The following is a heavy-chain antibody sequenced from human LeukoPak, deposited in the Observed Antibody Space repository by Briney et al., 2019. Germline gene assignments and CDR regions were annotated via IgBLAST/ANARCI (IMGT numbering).Heavy chain of an antibody. CDR3: ARDYPPD. Sequence: PGGSLRLSCAASGFTFSSYSMNWVRQAPGKGLEWVSSISSSSSYIYYADSVKGRFTIPRDNAENTLFLQMNSLYAEDTAVYYCARDYPPDCGQGTLVTVSA. CDR1: GFTFSSYS. J-gene: IGHJ4*02. CDR2: ISSSSSYI. V-gene: IGHV3-21*01.